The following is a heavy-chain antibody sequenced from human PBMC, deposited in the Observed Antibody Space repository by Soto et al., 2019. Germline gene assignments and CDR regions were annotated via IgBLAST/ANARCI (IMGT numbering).Heavy chain of an antibody. CDR1: GYTFTGYY. D-gene: IGHD6-13*01. CDR3: ARDPVRSSSWYKGIYYSYGMDV. Sequence: QVQLVQSGAEVKKPGASVKVSCKASGYTFTGYYMHWVRQAPGQGLEWMGWINPNSGGTNYAQKFQGRVTMTRDTSISTAYMELSRLRSDDTAVYYCARDPVRSSSWYKGIYYSYGMDVWGQGTTVTVSS. V-gene: IGHV1-2*02. J-gene: IGHJ6*02. CDR2: INPNSGGT.